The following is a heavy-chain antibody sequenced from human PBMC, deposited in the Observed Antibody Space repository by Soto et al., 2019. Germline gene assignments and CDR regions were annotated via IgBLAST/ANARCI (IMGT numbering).Heavy chain of an antibody. CDR3: AKDFTVGAADYYFDY. CDR1: GFTFSDYA. J-gene: IGHJ4*02. Sequence: QVQLVESGGGVVHPGRSLRLSCAASGFTFSDYAMHWVRQAPGKGLEWVAVISSDGGDKHYADSVKGRFTISRDNSKNPLNLQLNSLRAEDTAVYYCAKDFTVGAADYYFDYWGQGTLVTVSS. D-gene: IGHD1-26*01. V-gene: IGHV3-30*18. CDR2: ISSDGGDK.